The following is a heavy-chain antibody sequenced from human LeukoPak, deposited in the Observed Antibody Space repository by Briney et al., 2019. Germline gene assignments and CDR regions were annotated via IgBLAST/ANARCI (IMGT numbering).Heavy chain of an antibody. CDR1: GGSIRSRDAY. D-gene: IGHD6-13*01. J-gene: IGHJ5*02. Sequence: PSETLSLTCTVSGGSIRSRDAYWGWIRQPPGKGLEWIGSIHSSGKTYYNPSLKSRVILTVDMSKNQVSLQMTAVTAADTAVYYCARDIALWWFYTWGQGTLVTVSS. CDR2: IHSSGKT. V-gene: IGHV4-39*07. CDR3: ARDIALWWFYT.